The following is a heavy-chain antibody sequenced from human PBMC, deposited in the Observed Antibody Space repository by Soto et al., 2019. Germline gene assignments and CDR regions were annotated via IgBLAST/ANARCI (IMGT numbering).Heavy chain of an antibody. CDR3: ARGSGYDLYYYYHGMDV. CDR2: TYYRSKWYN. D-gene: IGHD5-12*01. J-gene: IGHJ6*02. Sequence: SQTLSLTCAISGDSVSSNSAAWNWIRQSPSRGLEWLGRTYYRSKWYNDYAVSVKSRITINPDTSKNQFSLQLNSVTPEDTAVYYCARGSGYDLYYYYHGMDVWGQGTTVTVSS. V-gene: IGHV6-1*01. CDR1: GDSVSSNSAA.